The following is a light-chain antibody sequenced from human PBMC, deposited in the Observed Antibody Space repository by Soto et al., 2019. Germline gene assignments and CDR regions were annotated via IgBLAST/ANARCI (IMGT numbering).Light chain of an antibody. J-gene: IGKJ5*01. CDR1: EPIKTFY. V-gene: IGKV3-20*01. CDR3: QLYGSSLIT. CDR2: GVY. Sequence: IVCTQSPATLSLSPGETATLSCRASEPIKTFYFGWYQHKPGQSTRLLINGVYTRATGIPDRFSGSGSGTDFTLTISRMETEDFAIYYCQLYGSSLITFGQGTRLEIK.